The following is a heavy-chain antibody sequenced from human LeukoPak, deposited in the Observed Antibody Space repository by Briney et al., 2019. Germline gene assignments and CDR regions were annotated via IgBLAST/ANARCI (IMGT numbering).Heavy chain of an antibody. V-gene: IGHV4-4*02. CDR2: IYHSGST. Sequence: SETLSLTCAVSGGSISSSNWWSWVRQPPGKELEWIGEIYHSGSTNYNPSLKSRVTMSLDASKNQFSLKLSSVTAADTAVYYCARQGRQYYYYYMDVWGKGTTVTISS. CDR3: ARQGRQYYYYYMDV. J-gene: IGHJ6*03. CDR1: GGSISSSNW.